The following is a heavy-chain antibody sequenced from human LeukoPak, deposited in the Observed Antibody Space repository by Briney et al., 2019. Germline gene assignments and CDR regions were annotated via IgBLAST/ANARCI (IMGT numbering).Heavy chain of an antibody. V-gene: IGHV3-23*01. Sequence: GGSLRLSCAASGFTFSSYAMSWVRQAPGKGLEWVSAISGSGGSTYYADSVKGRFTISRDNSKNTLYLQMNSLRAEDTAVYYCAKEGYSEDTRFDILTGLDAFDIWGQGTMVTVSS. CDR1: GFTFSSYA. D-gene: IGHD3-9*01. CDR2: ISGSGGST. CDR3: AKEGYSEDTRFDILTGLDAFDI. J-gene: IGHJ3*02.